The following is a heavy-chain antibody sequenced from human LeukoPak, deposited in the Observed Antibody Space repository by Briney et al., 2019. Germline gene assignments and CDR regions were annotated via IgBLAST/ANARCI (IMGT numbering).Heavy chain of an antibody. V-gene: IGHV4-38-2*02. CDR2: IYHSGST. Sequence: PSEXXXLXCTVSGDSIXXXXYWXXXRXXPGKGLEWIGSIYHSGSTYYNPSLKSRVTISVDTSKNQFSLKLSSVTAADTAVYYCARRMDVWGKGTTVTVSS. CDR1: GDSIXXXXY. CDR3: ARRMDV. J-gene: IGHJ6*04.